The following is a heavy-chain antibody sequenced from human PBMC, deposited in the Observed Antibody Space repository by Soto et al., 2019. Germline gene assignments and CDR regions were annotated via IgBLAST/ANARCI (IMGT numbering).Heavy chain of an antibody. V-gene: IGHV4-31*03. CDR3: ARGGAVAGPVYSYYYGMDV. D-gene: IGHD6-19*01. J-gene: IGHJ6*02. CDR2: IYYSGST. CDR1: GGSISSGGYY. Sequence: SETLSLTCTVSGGSISSGGYYWSWIRQHPGKGLEWIGYIYYSGSTYYNPSLKSRVTISVETSKNQFSLKLSSVPAADTAVYYCARGGAVAGPVYSYYYGMDVWGQGTTVTVSS.